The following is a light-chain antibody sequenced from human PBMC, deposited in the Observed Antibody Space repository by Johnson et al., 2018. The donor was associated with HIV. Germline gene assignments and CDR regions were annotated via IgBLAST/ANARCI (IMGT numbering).Light chain of an antibody. V-gene: IGLV1-51*02. CDR2: ENN. CDR3: GTWDSSLGAGGDF. Sequence: QSVLTQPPSVSAAPGQKVTISCSGSSSNIGNNYVSWYQQLPGTAPKLLIYENNKRPSGIPDRFSGSKSGTSATLGITGLQTGDEADYYCGTWDSSLGAGGDFFGTGTKGTVL. CDR1: SSNIGNNY. J-gene: IGLJ1*01.